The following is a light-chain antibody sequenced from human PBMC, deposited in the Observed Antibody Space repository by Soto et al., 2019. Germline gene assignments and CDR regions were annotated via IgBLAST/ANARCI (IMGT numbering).Light chain of an antibody. V-gene: IGKV1-5*03. CDR2: RAS. J-gene: IGKJ1*01. CDR1: QNINNW. Sequence: DIQMTQSPSTLSASVGDRVTITCRASQNINNWLAWYQQKPGKAPKLLIYRASSLENGVPSRFSGRGSGTDFIFTITSLQPDDFATYYGQQYSSDSTFGQGTKVESK. CDR3: QQYSSDST.